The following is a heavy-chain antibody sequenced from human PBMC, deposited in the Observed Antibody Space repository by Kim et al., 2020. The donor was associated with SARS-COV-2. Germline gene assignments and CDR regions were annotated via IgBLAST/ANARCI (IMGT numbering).Heavy chain of an antibody. V-gene: IGHV1-69*13. Sequence: SVKVSCKAPGGTLIKYGISWVRQAPGQGLEWMGGIIPMYGVTNYAQKLRGRVTITADGFTSVSDMELSSLRSDDMAVYYCARDRDYSSGSELAFDIWGQ. CDR2: IIPMYGVT. CDR3: ARDRDYSSGSELAFDI. CDR1: GGTLIKYG. J-gene: IGHJ3*02. D-gene: IGHD3-10*01.